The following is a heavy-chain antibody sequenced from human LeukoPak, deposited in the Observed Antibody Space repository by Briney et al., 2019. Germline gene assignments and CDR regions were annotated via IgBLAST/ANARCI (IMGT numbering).Heavy chain of an antibody. D-gene: IGHD1-7*01. Sequence: SETLSLTCTVSGYSISSGYYWGWIRQPPGKGLEWIGSIYHSGSTYYNPSLKSRVTISVDTSKNQFSLKLSSVTAADTAVYYCAGDQYWNYYFDYWGQGTLVTVSS. CDR1: GYSISSGYY. V-gene: IGHV4-38-2*02. J-gene: IGHJ4*02. CDR2: IYHSGST. CDR3: AGDQYWNYYFDY.